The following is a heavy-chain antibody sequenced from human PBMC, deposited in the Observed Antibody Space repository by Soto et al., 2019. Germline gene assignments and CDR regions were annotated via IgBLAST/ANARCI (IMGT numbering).Heavy chain of an antibody. CDR1: GFTFSSYA. Sequence: PGGSLRLSCAASGFTFSSYAMSWVRQAPGKGLEWVSAISGSGGSTYYADSVKGRFTISRDNSKNTLYLQMNSLRAEDTAVYYCAKLQQKLVHFNWFDAWGQGTLVTVSS. CDR3: AKLQQKLVHFNWFDA. D-gene: IGHD6-13*01. CDR2: ISGSGGST. J-gene: IGHJ5*02. V-gene: IGHV3-23*01.